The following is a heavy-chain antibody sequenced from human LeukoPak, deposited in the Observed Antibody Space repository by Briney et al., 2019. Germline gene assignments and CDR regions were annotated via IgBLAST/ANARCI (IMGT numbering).Heavy chain of an antibody. J-gene: IGHJ4*02. CDR2: IYTSGST. D-gene: IGHD3-16*02. CDR3: ARHPGPLRLGELPSPAFDY. Sequence: KPSETLSLTCTVSGGSISSYYWSWIRQPAGKGLEWIGRIYTSGSTNYNPSLKSRVTMAVDTSKKQFSLKLSSVTAADTAVYYCARHPGPLRLGELPSPAFDYWGQGTLVTVSS. V-gene: IGHV4-4*07. CDR1: GGSISSYY.